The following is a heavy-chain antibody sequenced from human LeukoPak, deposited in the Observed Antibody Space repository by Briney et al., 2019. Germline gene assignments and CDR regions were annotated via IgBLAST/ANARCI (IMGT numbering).Heavy chain of an antibody. CDR3: VRESYYSDSSGQSAVGGFDY. CDR1: GFIFSSYA. CDR2: ISSDGGAK. J-gene: IGHJ4*02. Sequence: GGSLRLSCAASGFIFSSYAIHWIRQAPGKGLEWVAVISSDGGAKYYADSVKGRFTISGDNSKNTMYLQMNSLGVEDTALYYCVRESYYSDSSGQSAVGGFDYWGQGTLLTVSS. V-gene: IGHV3-30*04. D-gene: IGHD3-22*01.